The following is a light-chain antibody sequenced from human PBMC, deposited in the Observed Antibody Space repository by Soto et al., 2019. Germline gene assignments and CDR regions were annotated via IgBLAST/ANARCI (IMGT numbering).Light chain of an antibody. CDR1: SSDVGGYNY. CDR2: DVS. Sequence: HSVLPQPASVSGSPGQSITISCTGTSSDVGGYNYVSWYQHHPGKAPKLMIYDVSNRPSGVSNRFSGSKSGNTASLTISGLQPEDEADYYCSSYTTSNTRQIVLGTGTKVTVL. J-gene: IGLJ1*01. CDR3: SSYTTSNTRQIV. V-gene: IGLV2-14*03.